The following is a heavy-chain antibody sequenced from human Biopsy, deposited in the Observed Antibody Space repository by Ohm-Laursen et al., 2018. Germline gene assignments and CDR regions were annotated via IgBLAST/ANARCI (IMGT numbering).Heavy chain of an antibody. J-gene: IGHJ4*02. CDR3: AREAAIIDPRTRAFDY. CDR2: IYYSGTT. D-gene: IGHD6-25*01. Sequence: SETLSLTCTVSGGSISSYYWNWIRQPPGKGLEWIGYIYYSGTTDYSPSLKSRVTISVDTSKNQFSLKLRSVTAADTAVYYCAREAAIIDPRTRAFDYWGQGTLVTVSS. V-gene: IGHV4-59*01. CDR1: GGSISSYY.